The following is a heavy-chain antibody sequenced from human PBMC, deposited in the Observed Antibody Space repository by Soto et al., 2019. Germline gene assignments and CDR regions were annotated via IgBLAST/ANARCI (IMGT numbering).Heavy chain of an antibody. CDR3: ARGSSTTGSWFDP. Sequence: GGSLRLSCAASGFTFISYSMNWVLQAPGKGLEWVSSISSSSSYIYYADSVKGRFTISRDNAKNSLYLQMNSLRAEDTAVYYCARGSSTTGSWFDPWGQGTPVTVSS. J-gene: IGHJ5*02. V-gene: IGHV3-21*01. CDR1: GFTFISYS. CDR2: ISSSSSYI. D-gene: IGHD2-2*01.